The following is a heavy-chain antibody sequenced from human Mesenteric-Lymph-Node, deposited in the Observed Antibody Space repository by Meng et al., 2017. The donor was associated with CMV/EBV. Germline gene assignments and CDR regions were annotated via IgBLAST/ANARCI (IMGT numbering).Heavy chain of an antibody. D-gene: IGHD3-10*01. Sequence: EVHLAESGVGLVQPGGSLRLSCAASGFNVRDKYMSWVRQAPGKGLEWVCIIYRGDNTYYIDSVKDRFTVSRDNSKNTMYLQMNSLRVEDTAVYYCTGDSVSNPNLDYWGQGTLVTVSS. CDR1: GFNVRDKY. J-gene: IGHJ4*02. V-gene: IGHV3-66*01. CDR3: TGDSVSNPNLDY. CDR2: IYRGDNT.